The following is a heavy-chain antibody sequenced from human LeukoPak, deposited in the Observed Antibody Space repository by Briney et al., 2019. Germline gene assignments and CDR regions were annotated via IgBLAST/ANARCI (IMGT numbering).Heavy chain of an antibody. CDR3: ARFRDYGGNSGLNY. J-gene: IGHJ4*02. CDR1: GGSISSYY. V-gene: IGHV4-59*01. CDR2: IYYSGST. Sequence: SETLSLTCTVSGGSISSYYWSWIRQPPGKGLEWIGYIYYSGSTNYNPSLKSRVTISVNTSKNQFSLKLSSVTAADTAVYYCARFRDYGGNSGLNYWGQGTLVTVSS. D-gene: IGHD4-23*01.